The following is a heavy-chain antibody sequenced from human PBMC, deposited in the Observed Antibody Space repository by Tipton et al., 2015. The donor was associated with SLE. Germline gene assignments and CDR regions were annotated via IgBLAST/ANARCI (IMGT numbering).Heavy chain of an antibody. Sequence: SLRLSCAASGFPFTNVWVHWVRQAPGKGLVWVSGISAPGRSTYYADSVEGRVTLSRYNSKNPVYLQLDRLRAEDTAVYYCARGRWYGLDVWGQGTTVTVS. CDR1: GFPFTNVW. CDR2: ISAPGRST. CDR3: ARGRWYGLDV. V-gene: IGHV3-74*01. J-gene: IGHJ6*02. D-gene: IGHD4-23*01.